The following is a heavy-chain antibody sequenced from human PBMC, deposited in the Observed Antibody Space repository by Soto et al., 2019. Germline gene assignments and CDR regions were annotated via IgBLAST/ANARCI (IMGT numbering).Heavy chain of an antibody. CDR1: GGSISSYY. V-gene: IGHV4-59*01. D-gene: IGHD3-16*01. CDR3: ARIRLGGDLAFDI. CDR2: IYYSGST. Sequence: SETLSLTCTVSGGSISSYYWSWIRQPPGKGLEWIGYIYYSGSTNYNPSLKSRVTISVDTSKNQFSLKLSSVTAADTAVYYCARIRLGGDLAFDIWGQGTMVTVSS. J-gene: IGHJ3*02.